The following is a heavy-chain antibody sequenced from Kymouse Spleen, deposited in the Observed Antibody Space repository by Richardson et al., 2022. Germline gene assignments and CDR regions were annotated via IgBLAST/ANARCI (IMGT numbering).Heavy chain of an antibody. CDR3: ARGIAVAGTGYYYYYGMDV. V-gene: IGHV4-34*01. CDR1: GGSFSGYY. CDR2: INHSGST. Sequence: QVQLQQWGAGLLKPSETLSLTCAVYGGSFSGYYWSWIRQPPGKGLEWIGEINHSGSTNYNPSLKSRVTISVDTSKNQFSLKLSSVTAADTAVYYCARGIAVAGTGYYYYYGMDVWGQGTTVTVSS. D-gene: IGHD6-19*01. J-gene: IGHJ6*02.